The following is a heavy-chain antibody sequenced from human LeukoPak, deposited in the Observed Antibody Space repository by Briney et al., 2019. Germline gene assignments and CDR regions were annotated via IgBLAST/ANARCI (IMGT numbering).Heavy chain of an antibody. CDR2: ISYDGSNK. V-gene: IGHV3-30*04. Sequence: GGSLRLSCAASGFTFSSYAMSWVRQAPGKGLEWVAVISYDGSNKYYADSVKGRFTISRDNSKNTLYLQMNSLRAEDTAVYYCARQRDGYNPVDYWGQGTLVTVSS. D-gene: IGHD5-24*01. J-gene: IGHJ4*02. CDR3: ARQRDGYNPVDY. CDR1: GFTFSSYA.